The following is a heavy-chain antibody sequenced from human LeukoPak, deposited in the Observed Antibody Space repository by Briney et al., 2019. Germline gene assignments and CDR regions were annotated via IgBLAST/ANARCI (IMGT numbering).Heavy chain of an antibody. CDR3: AKLITYYNVLTGYPIDH. CDR1: GFTFSSYT. CDR2: VRSSGGET. Sequence: GGSLRLSCAASGFTFSSYTMGWVRQAPGEGLEWVSAVRSSGGETFYADSVKGRFTISRDNSKNTLHLQMNSLRAEDTAVYYCAKLITYYNVLTGYPIDHWGQGTLVTVSS. V-gene: IGHV3-23*01. J-gene: IGHJ4*02. D-gene: IGHD3-9*01.